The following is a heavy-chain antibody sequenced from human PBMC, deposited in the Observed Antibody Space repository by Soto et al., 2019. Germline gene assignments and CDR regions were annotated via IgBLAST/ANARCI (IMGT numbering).Heavy chain of an antibody. CDR1: GFTFSSYE. J-gene: IGHJ3*02. CDR3: ARDGYSSSSCAFDI. D-gene: IGHD6-6*01. Sequence: GGSLRLSCAASGFTFSSYEMNWVRQAPGKGLEWVSYISSSGSTIYYADPVKGRFTISRDNAKNSLYLQMNSLRAEDTAVYYCARDGYSSSSCAFDIWGQGTMVTVSS. CDR2: ISSSGSTI. V-gene: IGHV3-48*03.